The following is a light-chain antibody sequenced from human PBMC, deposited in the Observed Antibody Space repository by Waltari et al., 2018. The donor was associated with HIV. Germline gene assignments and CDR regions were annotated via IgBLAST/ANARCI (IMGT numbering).Light chain of an antibody. CDR2: DAS. CDR3: QQYYTTPLT. Sequence: EVVLTQSPATLSLSPGERATLSCRASQSVNTALAWYQQKPGQAPRLLMSDASKRATGIAARFGGSGSGTDFTLTITSLQAEDVAVYYCQQYYTTPLTFGGGTKVEIK. CDR1: QSVNTA. J-gene: IGKJ4*01. V-gene: IGKV3-11*01.